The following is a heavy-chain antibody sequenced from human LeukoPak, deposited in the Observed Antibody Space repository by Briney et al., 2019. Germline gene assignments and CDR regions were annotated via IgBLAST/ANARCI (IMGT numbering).Heavy chain of an antibody. CDR2: IYSGGST. CDR3: ARDSDYGDYYYYGMDV. Sequence: PGASLRLSCAASGFTVSSNYMSWVRQAPGKGLEWVSVIYSGGSTYYADSVKGRFTISRDNSKNTLYLQMNSLRAEDTAVYYCARDSDYGDYYYYGMDVWGQGTTVTVSS. J-gene: IGHJ6*02. CDR1: GFTVSSNY. D-gene: IGHD4-17*01. V-gene: IGHV3-53*01.